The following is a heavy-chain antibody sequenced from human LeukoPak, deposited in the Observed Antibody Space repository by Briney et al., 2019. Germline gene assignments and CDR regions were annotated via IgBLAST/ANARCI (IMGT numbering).Heavy chain of an antibody. CDR1: GGSFSGYY. CDR2: INHSGST. J-gene: IGHJ4*02. Sequence: SETLSLTCAVYGGSFSGYYWSWIRQPPGKGLEWIGEINHSGSTNYNPSLKSRVTISVDTSKNQFSLKLSSVTAADTAVYYCARDWLDSGCDLAIGGYWGQGTLVTVSS. D-gene: IGHD5-12*01. CDR3: ARDWLDSGCDLAIGGY. V-gene: IGHV4-34*01.